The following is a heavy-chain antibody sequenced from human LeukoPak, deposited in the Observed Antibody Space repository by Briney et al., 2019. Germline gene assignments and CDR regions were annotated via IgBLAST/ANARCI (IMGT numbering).Heavy chain of an antibody. J-gene: IGHJ5*02. V-gene: IGHV4-59*01. D-gene: IGHD1-1*01. CDR1: GGSISSYY. Sequence: SETLSLTCTVSGGSISSYYLSWIRQPPGKGLEWIGYIYYSGSTNYNPSLKSRVTISVDTSKNQFSLKLSSVTAADTAVYYCARGQLERRIGWFDPWGQGTLVTVSS. CDR3: ARGQLERRIGWFDP. CDR2: IYYSGST.